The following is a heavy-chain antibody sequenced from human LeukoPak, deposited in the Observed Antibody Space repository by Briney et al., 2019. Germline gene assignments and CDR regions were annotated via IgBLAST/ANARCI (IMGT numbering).Heavy chain of an antibody. J-gene: IGHJ5*02. CDR1: GFTFTSYA. D-gene: IGHD3-10*02. CDR2: IGGSGAGT. Sequence: GGSLRLSCAASGFTFTSYAMTWVRQAPGKGLEWVSAIGGSGAGTYYADSVKGRFTISRDNSKNTLYLQMNSLRAEDTAVYYCAKVFGPFDPWGQGTLVTVSS. V-gene: IGHV3-23*01. CDR3: AKVFGPFDP.